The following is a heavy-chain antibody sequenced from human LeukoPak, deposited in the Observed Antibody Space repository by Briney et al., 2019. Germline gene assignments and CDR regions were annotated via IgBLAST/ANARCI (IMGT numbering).Heavy chain of an antibody. CDR3: ARDLIKGSYYYSSGYYPFDY. V-gene: IGHV1-18*01. Sequence: ASVKVSCKASGYTFTSYGISWVRQAPGQGLEWMGWISAYNGNTNYAQKLQGRVTMTTDTSTSTAYMELRSLRSDDTAVYYCARDLIKGSYYYSSGYYPFDYWGQGTLVTVSS. J-gene: IGHJ4*02. CDR1: GYTFTSYG. D-gene: IGHD3-22*01. CDR2: ISAYNGNT.